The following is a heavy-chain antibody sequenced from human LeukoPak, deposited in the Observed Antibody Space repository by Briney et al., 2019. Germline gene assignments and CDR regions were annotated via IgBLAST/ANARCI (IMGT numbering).Heavy chain of an antibody. CDR1: GFTFTNYA. Sequence: GGSLRLSCAASGFTFTNYAMHWVRQTPGKGLEWVALISSDGSKNIYADPVKGRFTISRDNAKNSLYLQMNSLRAEDTAVYYCASSQYSSSWYLNYYYGMDVWGQGTTVTVSS. CDR3: ASSQYSSSWYLNYYYGMDV. D-gene: IGHD6-13*01. V-gene: IGHV3-30*03. CDR2: ISSDGSKN. J-gene: IGHJ6*02.